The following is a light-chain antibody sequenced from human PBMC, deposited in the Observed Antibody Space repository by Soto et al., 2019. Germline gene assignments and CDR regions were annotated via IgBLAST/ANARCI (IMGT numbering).Light chain of an antibody. CDR3: MQALQTPLLT. V-gene: IGKV2-28*01. CDR2: LGS. J-gene: IGKJ4*01. Sequence: DIVMTQSPLSLPVTPGEPASISCRSSQSLLHSNGYNYLDWYLQKPGQSPQLLIYLGSNRASGVPDRFSGSGSGTDFTLKISRVEAEAVGVYYCMQALQTPLLTFGGGTKVEIK. CDR1: QSLLHSNGYNY.